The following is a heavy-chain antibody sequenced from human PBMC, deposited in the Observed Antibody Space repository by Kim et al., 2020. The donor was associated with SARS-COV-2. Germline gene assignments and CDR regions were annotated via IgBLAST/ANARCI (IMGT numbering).Heavy chain of an antibody. Sequence: LKSRVTISVDTSKNQFSLQLSSVTAADTAVYYCARVVHSSGWPVDWFDPWGQGTLVTVSS. D-gene: IGHD6-19*01. J-gene: IGHJ5*02. V-gene: IGHV4-59*01. CDR3: ARVVHSSGWPVDWFDP.